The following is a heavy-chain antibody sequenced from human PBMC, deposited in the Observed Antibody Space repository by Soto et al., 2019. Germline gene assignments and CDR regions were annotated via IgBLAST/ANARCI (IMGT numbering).Heavy chain of an antibody. CDR3: ARDLEWGSGWLFDY. Sequence: ASVKVSFKASGYTFTSYYMHWVRQAPGQGLEWMGRIIPILGIANYAQKFQGRVTITADKSTSTAYMELSSLRSEDTAVYYCARDLEWGSGWLFDYWGQGTLVTVSS. D-gene: IGHD6-19*01. CDR1: GYTFTSYY. CDR2: IIPILGIA. J-gene: IGHJ4*02. V-gene: IGHV1-69*04.